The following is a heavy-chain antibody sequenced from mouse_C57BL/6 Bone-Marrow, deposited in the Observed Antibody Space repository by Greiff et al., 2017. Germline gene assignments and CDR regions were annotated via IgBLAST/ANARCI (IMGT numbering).Heavy chain of an antibody. Sequence: EVNLVESGGDSVKPGGSLKLSCAASGFTFSSYGMSWVRQTPDKRLEWVATISSGGSYTYYPDSVKGRFTISRDNAKNTLYLQMSSLKSEDTAMYYCASPGFAWFAYWGQGTLVTVSA. J-gene: IGHJ3*01. CDR3: ASPGFAWFAY. CDR2: ISSGGSYT. V-gene: IGHV5-6*01. CDR1: GFTFSSYG.